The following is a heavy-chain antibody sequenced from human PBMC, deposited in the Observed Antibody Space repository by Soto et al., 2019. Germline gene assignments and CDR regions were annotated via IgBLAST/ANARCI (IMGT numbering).Heavy chain of an antibody. D-gene: IGHD3-3*01. Sequence: QERLVQSGAEVRKPGSSVKVSCKVTGGTSTRYAINWVRQAPGQGLEWMGGLVPMFGTSKYAQKFQGRVTITADKSTNIAYMELRSLRSEDTSVYYCNRGSEYDFWSGYLWGQGTLVSVSS. J-gene: IGHJ4*02. CDR2: LVPMFGTS. V-gene: IGHV1-69*06. CDR1: GGTSTRYA. CDR3: NRGSEYDFWSGYL.